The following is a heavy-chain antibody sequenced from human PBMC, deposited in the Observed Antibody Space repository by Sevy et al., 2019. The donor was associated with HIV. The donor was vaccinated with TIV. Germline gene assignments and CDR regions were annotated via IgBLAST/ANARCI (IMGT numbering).Heavy chain of an antibody. CDR1: SDSVSTGDYF. Sequence: SETLSLTCTVFSDSVSTGDYFWSWIRQPPGKGLEWIGYIYYSGSTSYNLSLKSRVTISLDTSKNQFSLILSSMTTADTAIYYCARGRRMGSYYFDLWGQGALVTVSS. CDR2: IYYSGST. CDR3: ARGRRMGSYYFDL. D-gene: IGHD3-10*01. J-gene: IGHJ4*02. V-gene: IGHV4-61*08.